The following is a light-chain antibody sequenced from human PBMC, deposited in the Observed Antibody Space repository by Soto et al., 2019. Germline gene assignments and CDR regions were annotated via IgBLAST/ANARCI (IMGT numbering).Light chain of an antibody. CDR2: GAS. Sequence: EIVMTQSPGTLSVSPGERVTLSCRGSQSVSSSLAWYQQKPGQAPRLLIYGASTRAPGVPARFSGSGSGTDFTFTISSLQPEDFAVYYCQQHNGWPLTFGGGTKVEIK. CDR3: QQHNGWPLT. CDR1: QSVSSS. V-gene: IGKV3-15*01. J-gene: IGKJ4*01.